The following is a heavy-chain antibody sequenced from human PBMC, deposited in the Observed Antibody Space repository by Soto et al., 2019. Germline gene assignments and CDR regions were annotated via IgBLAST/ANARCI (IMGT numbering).Heavy chain of an antibody. CDR2: IXYSGSX. CDR1: GGSIRSDY. J-gene: IGHJ6*03. Sequence: PSXTRSLTCTVSGGSIRSDYWSWIRQPPGKGLEWIGYIXYSGSXNYTTYIKSRXXISVDKSXXQLYMKLSSVTAAETAVYYCARHYGYYYYYLDVWTKGTTVTVSS. D-gene: IGHD3-10*01. V-gene: IGHV4-59*08. CDR3: ARHYGYYYYYLDV.